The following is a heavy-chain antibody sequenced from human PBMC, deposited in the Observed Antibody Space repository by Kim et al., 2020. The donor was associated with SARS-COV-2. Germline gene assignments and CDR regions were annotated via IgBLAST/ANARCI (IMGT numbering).Heavy chain of an antibody. D-gene: IGHD6-19*01. J-gene: IGHJ5*02. Sequence: GGSLRLSCAASGFTVSSNYMSWVRQAPGKGLEWVSVIYSGGSTYYADSVKGRFTISRDNSKNTLYLQMNSLRAEDTAVYYCARARGGWYERVWFDPWGQGTLVTVSS. CDR3: ARARGGWYERVWFDP. V-gene: IGHV3-53*01. CDR1: GFTVSSNY. CDR2: IYSGGST.